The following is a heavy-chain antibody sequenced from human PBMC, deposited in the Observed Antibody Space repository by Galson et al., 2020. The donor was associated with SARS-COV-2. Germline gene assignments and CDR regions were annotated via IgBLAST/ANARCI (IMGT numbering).Heavy chain of an antibody. D-gene: IGHD6-13*01. J-gene: IGHJ4*02. CDR1: GYTFTSYA. Sequence: ASVKVSCKASGYTFTSYAMHWVRQAPGQRLEWMGWINAGNGNTKYSQKFQGRVTITRDTSASTAYMELSSLRSEDTAVYYCARVSQRYSSSWYYFDYWGQGTLVTVSS. V-gene: IGHV1-3*01. CDR2: INAGNGNT. CDR3: ARVSQRYSSSWYYFDY.